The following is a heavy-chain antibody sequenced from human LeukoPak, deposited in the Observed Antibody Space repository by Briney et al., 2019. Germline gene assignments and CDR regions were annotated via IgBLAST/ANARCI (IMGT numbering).Heavy chain of an antibody. V-gene: IGHV3-7*03. J-gene: IGHJ6*02. CDR2: VNRDGSET. CDR3: ARNNGMDV. CDR1: GFTFSSYA. Sequence: QPGGSLRLSCAAYGFTFSSYAMHWVRQAPGKGLEWVANVNRDGSETYYLDSVKGRFTISKDNAKNSLYLQMNSLRAEDTALYHCARNNGMDVWGQGTTVIVSS.